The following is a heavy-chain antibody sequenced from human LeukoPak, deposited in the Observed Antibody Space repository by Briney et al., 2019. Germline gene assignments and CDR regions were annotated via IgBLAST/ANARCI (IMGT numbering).Heavy chain of an antibody. Sequence: GASVRVSCKASGYTFTGYYMHWVRQAPGQGREWMGWINPNSGGTNYAQKFQGRVTMTRDTSISTAYMELSRLRSDDTAVYYCARGLNSGYYYYGMDVWGQGTTVTVSS. CDR2: INPNSGGT. V-gene: IGHV1-2*02. CDR1: GYTFTGYY. D-gene: IGHD4-23*01. CDR3: ARGLNSGYYYYGMDV. J-gene: IGHJ6*02.